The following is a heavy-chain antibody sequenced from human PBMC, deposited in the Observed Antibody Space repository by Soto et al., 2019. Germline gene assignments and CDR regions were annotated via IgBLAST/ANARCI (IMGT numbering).Heavy chain of an antibody. CDR1: GGSMSSYY. V-gene: IGHV4-4*07. D-gene: IGHD3-3*01. Sequence: QVHLQQSGPGLVKPSETLSLTCTVSGGSMSSYYWTWIRQPAGKGLEWIGRGYSSGGTHYNPSLKSRVTISLDTSKNQFSLRLLSVTDADTAVYYCARGQRFSDWFDPWGQGTLVTVSS. CDR2: GYSSGGT. CDR3: ARGQRFSDWFDP. J-gene: IGHJ5*02.